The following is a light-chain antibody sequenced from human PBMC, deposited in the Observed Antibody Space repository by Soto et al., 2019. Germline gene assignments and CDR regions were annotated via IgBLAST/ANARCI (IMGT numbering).Light chain of an antibody. Sequence: QSVLSQPPSASGTPGQRVTISCSGRSSNIGSNIVNWYQQLPGTAPKLLIYNNDQRLSGVPDRFSDSKSGSSASLAISGLQSEDEADYYCSAWDASLNAILFGGGTQLTVL. CDR3: SAWDASLNAIL. CDR2: NND. CDR1: SSNIGSNI. J-gene: IGLJ2*01. V-gene: IGLV1-44*01.